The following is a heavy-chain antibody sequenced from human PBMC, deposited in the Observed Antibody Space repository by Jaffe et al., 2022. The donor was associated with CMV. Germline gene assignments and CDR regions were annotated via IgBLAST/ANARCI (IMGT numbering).Heavy chain of an antibody. CDR3: AKVNLRFLEWKGGDY. CDR1: GFTFSSYA. V-gene: IGHV3-23*01. Sequence: EVQLLESGGGLVQPGGSLRLSCAASGFTFSSYAMTWVRQAPGKGLEWVSTISGSGVSTYYADSVKGRFTISRDDSKNTLYLQMNSLRAEDTAVYYCAKVNLRFLEWKGGDYWGQGTLVTVSS. CDR2: ISGSGVST. J-gene: IGHJ4*02. D-gene: IGHD3-3*01.